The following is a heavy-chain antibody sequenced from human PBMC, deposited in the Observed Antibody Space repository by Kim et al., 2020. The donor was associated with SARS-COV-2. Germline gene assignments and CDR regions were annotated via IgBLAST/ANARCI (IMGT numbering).Heavy chain of an antibody. Sequence: GESLKISCKGSGYNFSTYWISWVRQVPGKGLEWMGRIDPSDSYTNYSPSFQGHVSISADKSISTAYLQWSSLMASDTAIYYCARRLYDSGSFPPNWFDPWGQGTLVTVSS. CDR2: IDPSDSYT. CDR1: GYNFSTYW. CDR3: ARRLYDSGSFPPNWFDP. V-gene: IGHV5-10-1*01. D-gene: IGHD3-10*01. J-gene: IGHJ5*02.